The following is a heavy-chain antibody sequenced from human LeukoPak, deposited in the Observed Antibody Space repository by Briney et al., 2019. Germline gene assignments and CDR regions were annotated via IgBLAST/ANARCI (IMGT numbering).Heavy chain of an antibody. J-gene: IGHJ6*03. CDR3: ARMAYYYYYYMDV. Sequence: GGSLRLSCAASEFSVGSNYMTWVRQAPGKGLEWVSLIYSGGSTYYADSVKGRFTISRDNSKNTLYLQMNSLRAEDTAVYYCARMAYYYYYYMDVWGKGTTVTISS. V-gene: IGHV3-66*01. D-gene: IGHD5-24*01. CDR1: EFSVGSNY. CDR2: IYSGGST.